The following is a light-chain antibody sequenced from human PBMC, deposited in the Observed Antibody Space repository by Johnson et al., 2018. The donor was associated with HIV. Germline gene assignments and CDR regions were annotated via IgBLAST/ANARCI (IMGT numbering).Light chain of an antibody. CDR3: GTCECSLRTGF. J-gene: IGLJ1*01. V-gene: IGLV1-51*01. CDR1: SSDMGNYA. Sequence: QSVLSQPPSVSAAPGQKVTISCSGSSSDMGNYAVSWYQQLPGTAPKLLIYDNNKRPSGIPDRCSGSKSGTSATLGLTGLQTGDEADYYFGTCECSLRTGFFGTGTKVTVL. CDR2: DNN.